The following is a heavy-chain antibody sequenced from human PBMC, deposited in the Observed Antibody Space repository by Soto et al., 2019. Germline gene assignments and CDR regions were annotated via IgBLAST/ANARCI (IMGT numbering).Heavy chain of an antibody. V-gene: IGHV5-51*01. D-gene: IGHD3-22*01. CDR1: GYSFTSYW. CDR3: VREPYKYDSSGVDY. J-gene: IGHJ4*02. Sequence: PGESLKISCKGSGYSFTSYWIGWLRQMPGKGLGWMGIIYPGDSDTRYSPTFQGQVTISADKSISTAYLQWSSLKASDTAMYYCVREPYKYDSSGVDYWGRGTLVTVSS. CDR2: IYPGDSDT.